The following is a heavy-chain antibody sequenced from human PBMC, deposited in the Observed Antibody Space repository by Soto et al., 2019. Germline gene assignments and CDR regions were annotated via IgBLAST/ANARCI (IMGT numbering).Heavy chain of an antibody. V-gene: IGHV4-59*01. Sequence: PSETLSLTCTVSGASINNYYWSCIRQAPGKGLEWIGYIYSSGSTNYNPSLKSRVTISGDTSKSDFSLKLTSVTAADTAVHYCARFSGWDSAFDYWVQGTPVT. D-gene: IGHD6-19*01. CDR1: GASINNYY. CDR2: IYSSGST. CDR3: ARFSGWDSAFDY. J-gene: IGHJ4*02.